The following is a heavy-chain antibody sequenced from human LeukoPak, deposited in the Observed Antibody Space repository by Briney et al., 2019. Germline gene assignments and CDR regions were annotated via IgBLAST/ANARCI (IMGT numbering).Heavy chain of an antibody. J-gene: IGHJ4*02. CDR1: GFTFSKYW. Sequence: PGGSLRLSCAASGFTFSKYWMTWVRQAPGKGLEWVASIKQDGSEKYYVDSVKGRFIISRDNAKNSLYLQMNSLTAEDTAVYYCASHDYGDYSPLDYWGQGTLFTVSS. V-gene: IGHV3-7*01. CDR2: IKQDGSEK. CDR3: ASHDYGDYSPLDY. D-gene: IGHD4-17*01.